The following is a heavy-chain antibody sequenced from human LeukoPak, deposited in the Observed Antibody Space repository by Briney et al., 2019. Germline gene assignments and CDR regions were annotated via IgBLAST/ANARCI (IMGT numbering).Heavy chain of an antibody. V-gene: IGHV4-30-4*01. D-gene: IGHD4-17*01. J-gene: IGHJ4*02. CDR3: ARVTAVTSVDY. CDR2: IFKSGST. CDR1: GGSMSSGHYY. Sequence: NPSQTLSLTCTVSGGSMSSGHYYWSWIRQPPGKGLEWIGYIFKSGSTYYNPSLKSRVSISIDTSKNQFSLKLSSVAAADTAVYYCARVTAVTSVDYWGQGTLVTVSS.